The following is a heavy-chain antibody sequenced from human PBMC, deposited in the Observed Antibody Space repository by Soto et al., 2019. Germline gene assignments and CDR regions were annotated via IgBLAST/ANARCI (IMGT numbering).Heavy chain of an antibody. J-gene: IGHJ4*01. D-gene: IGHD5-12*01. CDR2: MNPNSGKK. CDR1: GYTCSSYG. CDR3: ARVVGWLRLGFYSFGY. Sequence: ASVKVSCKGSGYTCSSYGIHWVLQATGQGFEWMGWMNPNSGKKSYAQKFQGRVTMTRNPSIRTAYVELSSLRFEDTAVYYCARVVGWLRLGFYSFGYWRE. V-gene: IGHV1-8*01.